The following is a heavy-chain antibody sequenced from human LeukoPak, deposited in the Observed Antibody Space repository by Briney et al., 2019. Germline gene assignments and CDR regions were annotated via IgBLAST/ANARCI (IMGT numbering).Heavy chain of an antibody. D-gene: IGHD3-3*01. CDR3: ARLRITIFGVVIWPYTPNYGMDV. CDR2: IKQDGSEK. Sequence: TGGSLRLSCAASGFTFSSYWMSWVRQAPGKGLEWVANIKQDGSEKYYVDSVKGRFTISRDNAKNSLYLQMNSLRAEDTAVYYCARLRITIFGVVIWPYTPNYGMDVWGQGTTVTVSS. V-gene: IGHV3-7*01. CDR1: GFTFSSYW. J-gene: IGHJ6*02.